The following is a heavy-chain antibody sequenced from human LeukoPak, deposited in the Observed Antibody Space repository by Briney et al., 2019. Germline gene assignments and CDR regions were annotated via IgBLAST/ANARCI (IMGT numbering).Heavy chain of an antibody. CDR2: ISSSSSTI. J-gene: IGHJ4*02. CDR3: ARDGSGRVPEMSAPDY. Sequence: GGPLRLSCAASGFTFSSYSMNWVRQAPGKGLEWVSYISSSSSTIYYADSVKGRFTISRDNAKNSLFLQMNSLRAEDTAVYYCARDGSGRVPEMSAPDYWGQGTLVTVSS. D-gene: IGHD3-10*01. V-gene: IGHV3-48*01. CDR1: GFTFSSYS.